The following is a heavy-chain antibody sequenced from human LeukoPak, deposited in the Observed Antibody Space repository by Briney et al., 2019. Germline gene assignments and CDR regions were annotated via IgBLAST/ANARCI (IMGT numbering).Heavy chain of an antibody. CDR2: ISGSGGST. J-gene: IGHJ5*02. CDR3: AKGGQWLAPQWFDP. Sequence: GSLRLSCAASGFPFSSYAMSWVRQAPGKGLERVSAISGSGGSTCYADSVKGRFTISRDNSKNTLYLQMNSLRAEDTAVYYCAKGGQWLAPQWFDPWGQGTLVTVSS. V-gene: IGHV3-23*01. D-gene: IGHD6-19*01. CDR1: GFPFSSYA.